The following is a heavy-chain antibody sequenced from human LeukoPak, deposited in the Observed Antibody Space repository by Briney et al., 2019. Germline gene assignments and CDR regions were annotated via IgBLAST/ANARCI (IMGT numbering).Heavy chain of an antibody. CDR2: IIPIFGTA. Sequence: ASVKVSCKASGGTFSSYAISWVRQAPGQGLEWMGWIIPIFGTANYAQKFQGRVTITTDESTSTAYMELSSLRSEDTAMYYCATAPDCSGGSCYPEDYYYYMDVWGKGTTVTVSS. J-gene: IGHJ6*03. CDR3: ATAPDCSGGSCYPEDYYYYMDV. CDR1: GGTFSSYA. D-gene: IGHD2-15*01. V-gene: IGHV1-69*05.